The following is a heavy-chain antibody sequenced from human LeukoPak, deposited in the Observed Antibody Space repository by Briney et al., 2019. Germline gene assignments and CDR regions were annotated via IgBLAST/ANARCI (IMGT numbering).Heavy chain of an antibody. J-gene: IGHJ4*02. CDR3: ARIRESSNWYPVGLDDY. CDR2: ISYSGGST. CDR1: GFTFSSYA. V-gene: IGHV3-23*01. D-gene: IGHD6-13*01. Sequence: GGSLRLSCAASGFTFSSYAMSWVRQAPGKGLEWVSAISYSGGSTYYADSVKGRFTISRDNSKDTLYVQMNSLRAEDTAVYYCARIRESSNWYPVGLDDYWGQGTLVTVSS.